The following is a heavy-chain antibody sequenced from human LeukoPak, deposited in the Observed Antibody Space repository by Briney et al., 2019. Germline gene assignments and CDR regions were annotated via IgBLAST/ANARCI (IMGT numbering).Heavy chain of an antibody. CDR1: GFTFSSYA. V-gene: IGHV3-30-3*01. D-gene: IGHD6-13*01. Sequence: GGSLRLSCAASGFTFSSYAMHWVRQAPGKGLEWVAVISYDGSNKYYADSVKGRFTISRDNSKNTLYLQMNSLRAEDTAVYYCARDAGYIAESGYFDYWGQGTLVTVSS. CDR2: ISYDGSNK. J-gene: IGHJ4*02. CDR3: ARDAGYIAESGYFDY.